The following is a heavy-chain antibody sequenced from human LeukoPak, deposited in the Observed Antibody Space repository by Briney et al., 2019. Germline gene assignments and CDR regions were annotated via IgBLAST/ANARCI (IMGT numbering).Heavy chain of an antibody. J-gene: IGHJ6*03. CDR1: GFSFNSYG. CDR2: IRYDGSNK. D-gene: IGHD3-10*01. CDR3: AKDSYYGSGRLYYYYYHMDV. V-gene: IGHV3-30*02. Sequence: QTGGSLRLSCAASGFSFNSYGMHWVRQAPGKGLEWVAFIRYDGSNKYYADSVKGRFTISRDNSKNTLYLQMNSLRAEDTAVYYCAKDSYYGSGRLYYYYYHMDVWGKGTTVTISS.